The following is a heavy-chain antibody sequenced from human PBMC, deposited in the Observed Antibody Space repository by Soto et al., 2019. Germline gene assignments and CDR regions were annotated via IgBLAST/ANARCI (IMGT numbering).Heavy chain of an antibody. V-gene: IGHV3-30*03. CDR3: ARSSGGNFGIIIEGTNWFGR. Sequence: QVQLVESGGGVVQPGKSLRLSCAASGFTFSSYGMHWVRQAPGKGLEWVAVISYDGSEKYYADFVKGRFTISRDNSKNMVYLQVSSLRAEDTAVYYCARSSGGNFGIIIEGTNWFGRWGQGTLVTVSS. CDR1: GFTFSSYG. J-gene: IGHJ5*02. D-gene: IGHD3-3*01. CDR2: ISYDGSEK.